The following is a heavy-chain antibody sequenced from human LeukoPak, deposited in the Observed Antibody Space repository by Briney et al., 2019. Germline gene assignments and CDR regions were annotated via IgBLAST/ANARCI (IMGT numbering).Heavy chain of an antibody. Sequence: SETLSLTCTVSGGSISSSSYYWGWIRQPPGKGLEWIGSIYYSGSTYYNPSLKSRVTISVDTSKNQFSLKLSSVTAADTAVYYCASYQLLWAGFDYWGQGTLVIVSS. CDR2: IYYSGST. D-gene: IGHD2-2*01. CDR3: ASYQLLWAGFDY. J-gene: IGHJ4*02. V-gene: IGHV4-39*01. CDR1: GGSISSSSYY.